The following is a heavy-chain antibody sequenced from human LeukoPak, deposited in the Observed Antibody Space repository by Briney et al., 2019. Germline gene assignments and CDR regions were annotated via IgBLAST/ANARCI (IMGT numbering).Heavy chain of an antibody. Sequence: GGSLRLSCAASGFTFSSYWMSWVRQAPGKGLEWVSYISSSGSTIYYADSVKGRFTISRDNAKNSLYLQMNSLRAEDTAVYYCARTPRSYYGFDYWGQGTLVTVSS. J-gene: IGHJ4*02. V-gene: IGHV3-48*04. CDR1: GFTFSSYW. D-gene: IGHD1-26*01. CDR2: ISSSGSTI. CDR3: ARTPRSYYGFDY.